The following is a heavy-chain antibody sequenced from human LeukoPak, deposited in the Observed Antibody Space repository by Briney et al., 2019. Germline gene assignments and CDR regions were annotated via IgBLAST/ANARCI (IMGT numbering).Heavy chain of an antibody. CDR1: GFTFSSFA. J-gene: IGHJ4*02. CDR2: ISGGRGGT. Sequence: GGSLRLSCAASGFTFSSFAMSWVRQAPGKGLEWVSSISGGRGGTFYADSVKGRFTISSDNSRNTLYLQMNSLRAEDTAIYYCATSYCGGDCFSTFAYWGQGTLVTVSS. D-gene: IGHD2-21*02. CDR3: ATSYCGGDCFSTFAY. V-gene: IGHV3-23*01.